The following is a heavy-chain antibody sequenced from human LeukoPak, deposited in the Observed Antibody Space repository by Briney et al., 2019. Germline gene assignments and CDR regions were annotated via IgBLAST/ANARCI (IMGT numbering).Heavy chain of an antibody. V-gene: IGHV3-33*01. CDR2: IWYDGSNK. D-gene: IGHD6-13*01. Sequence: GGSLRLSCAASGFTFSSYAMHWVRQAPGKGLEWVAVIWYDGSNKYYADSVKGRFTISRDHSKNTLYLQMQSLRAEDTAVYYCARELEIAAAGTLGYWGQGTLVTVSS. CDR3: ARELEIAAAGTLGY. CDR1: GFTFSSYA. J-gene: IGHJ4*02.